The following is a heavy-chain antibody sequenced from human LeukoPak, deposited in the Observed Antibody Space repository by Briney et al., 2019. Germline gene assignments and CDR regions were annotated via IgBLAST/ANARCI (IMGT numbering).Heavy chain of an antibody. CDR1: GFTFSSYS. J-gene: IGHJ4*02. CDR2: ISSSSSTI. V-gene: IGHV3-48*01. D-gene: IGHD3-10*01. CDR3: ARSWYYYGSGSAPDY. Sequence: GGSLRLSCAASGFTFSSYSMNWVRQAPGKGLEWVSYISSSSSTIYYADSVKGRFTISRDNAKNSLYLQMNSLRAEDTAVYYCARSWYYYGSGSAPDYWGQGTLVTVSS.